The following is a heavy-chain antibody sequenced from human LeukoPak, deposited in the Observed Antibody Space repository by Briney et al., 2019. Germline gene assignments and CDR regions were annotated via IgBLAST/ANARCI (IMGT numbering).Heavy chain of an antibody. Sequence: GGSLRLSCAVSGFIFSSYGLFWVRQAPGKGLEWVSAISSGGAYTYYADSVKGRFTISRDNALNSVSLQMNGLRAEDTAIYYCARDPEVPDYYSYMDVWGKGTTVTVSS. CDR2: ISSGGAYT. J-gene: IGHJ6*03. V-gene: IGHV3-21*01. CDR3: ARDPEVPDYYSYMDV. CDR1: GFIFSSYG.